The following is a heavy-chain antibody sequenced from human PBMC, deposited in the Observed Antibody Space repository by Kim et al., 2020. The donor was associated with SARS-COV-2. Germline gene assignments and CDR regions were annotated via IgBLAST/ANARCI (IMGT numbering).Heavy chain of an antibody. CDR1: GFTFSSYA. CDR2: ISGSGGST. V-gene: IGHV3-23*01. Sequence: GGSLRLSCAASGFTFSSYAMSWVRQAPGKGLEWVSAISGSGGSTYYADSVKGRFTISRDNSKNTLYLQMNSLRAEDTAVYYCAKDRDDILTGYYPFYYYYGMDVWGQGTTVTVSS. D-gene: IGHD3-9*01. CDR3: AKDRDDILTGYYPFYYYYGMDV. J-gene: IGHJ6*02.